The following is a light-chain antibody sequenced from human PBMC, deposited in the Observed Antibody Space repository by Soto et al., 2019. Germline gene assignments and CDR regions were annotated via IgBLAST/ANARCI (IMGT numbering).Light chain of an antibody. J-gene: IGKJ2*01. CDR1: QSVSSSY. Sequence: EIVLTQSPGTLSLSPGERAALSCRASQSVSSSYSAWYQQKPGQAPRLLIYGASSRATGIPDRFSGSGSGTDFTLTISRLEPEDFAVYYCQQYDRSSPMYIFGQGTKLEIK. V-gene: IGKV3-20*01. CDR2: GAS. CDR3: QQYDRSSPMYI.